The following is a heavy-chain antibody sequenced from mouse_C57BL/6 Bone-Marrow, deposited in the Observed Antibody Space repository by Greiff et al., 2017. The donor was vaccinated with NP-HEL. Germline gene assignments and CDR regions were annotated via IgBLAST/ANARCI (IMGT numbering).Heavy chain of an antibody. CDR1: GYAFSSYW. CDR2: IYPGDGDT. Sequence: QVQLQQSGAELVKPGASVKISCKASGYAFSSYWMNWVKQRPGKGLEWIGQIYPGDGDTNYNGKFKGKATLTADKSSSTAYMQLSSLTSEDSAVYFCARSDYYGSSYSYWGQGTTLTVSS. J-gene: IGHJ2*01. V-gene: IGHV1-80*01. D-gene: IGHD1-1*01. CDR3: ARSDYYGSSYSY.